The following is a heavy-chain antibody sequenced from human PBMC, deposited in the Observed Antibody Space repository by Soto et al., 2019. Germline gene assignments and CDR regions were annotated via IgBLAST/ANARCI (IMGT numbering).Heavy chain of an antibody. CDR1: GFTFSGYS. V-gene: IGHV3-74*03. D-gene: IGHD4-4*01. J-gene: IGHJ6*02. CDR3: AGPNSNYVYWYYYGLDV. CDR2: INSDGTST. Sequence: GGSLRLSCTASGFTFSGYSMHWVRQAPGKGLVWVSHINSDGTSTTYADSVKGRFTISRDNAKNTLYLQMNSLRAEDSGVYYCAGPNSNYVYWYYYGLDVWGQGTTVTVSS.